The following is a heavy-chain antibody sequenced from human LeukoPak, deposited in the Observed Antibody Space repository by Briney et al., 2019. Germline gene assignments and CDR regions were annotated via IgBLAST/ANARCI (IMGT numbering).Heavy chain of an antibody. V-gene: IGHV3-23*01. J-gene: IGHJ2*01. CDR2: ISGSGGST. CDR3: AGGARGYNWYFDL. Sequence: PGGSLRLSCAASGFTFSSYGMSWVRQAPGKGLEWVSAISGSGGSTYYADSVRGRFTISRDNAKNALYLQINSLRPEDTAVYYCAGGARGYNWYFDLWGRGTLVTVSS. CDR1: GFTFSSYG. D-gene: IGHD3-16*01.